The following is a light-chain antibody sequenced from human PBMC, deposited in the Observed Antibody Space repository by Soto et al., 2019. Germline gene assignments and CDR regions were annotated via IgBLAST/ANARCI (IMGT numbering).Light chain of an antibody. V-gene: IGKV3-20*01. CDR2: GAS. CDR3: QQYASSPLT. Sequence: EIVLTQSPGTLSLSSGDRATLSCRASQSVRSNSLAWYQQTPGQAHRLLKYGASSRATGIPDRFGGSGSGTDVTLTISSREPEDFAVYYGQQYASSPLTFGGGTKVDIK. CDR1: QSVRSNS. J-gene: IGKJ4*01.